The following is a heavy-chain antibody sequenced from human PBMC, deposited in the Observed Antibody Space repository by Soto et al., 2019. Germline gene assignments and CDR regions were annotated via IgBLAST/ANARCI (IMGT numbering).Heavy chain of an antibody. CDR3: ARDRRPSIYSGLAV. CDR2: IDGSSATT. D-gene: IGHD2-2*01. CDR1: GFTFSDYA. J-gene: IGHJ6*02. Sequence: GGSLRLSCAASGFTFSDYAMSWVRQAPGKGLEWVSAIDGSSATTNYADSVKGRFTISRDNSKNTLFLHMSGLSDEDTAVYYCARDRRPSIYSGLAVWGQGTTVTVSS. V-gene: IGHV3-23*01.